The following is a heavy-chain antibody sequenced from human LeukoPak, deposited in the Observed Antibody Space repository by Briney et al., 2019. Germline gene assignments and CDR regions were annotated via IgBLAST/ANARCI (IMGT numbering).Heavy chain of an antibody. CDR1: GFTFSSYA. J-gene: IGHJ4*02. V-gene: IGHV3-21*01. CDR3: ARIAYCGGDCTHIDY. D-gene: IGHD2-21*02. CDR2: ISSSSSYI. Sequence: PGGSLRLSCAASGFTFSSYAMSWVRQAPGKGLEWVSSISSSSSYIYYADSVKGRFTISRDNAKNSLYLQMNSLRAEDTAVYYCARIAYCGGDCTHIDYWGQGTLVTVSS.